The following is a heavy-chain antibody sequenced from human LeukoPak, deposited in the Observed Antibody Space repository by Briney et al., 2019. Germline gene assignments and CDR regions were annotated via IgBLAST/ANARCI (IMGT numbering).Heavy chain of an antibody. CDR1: GFTFDDYA. CDR2: ISWNSGSI. D-gene: IGHD4-17*01. CDR3: AKDHRVRYGDYQGYWYFDL. J-gene: IGHJ2*01. Sequence: PGRSLRLSCAASGFTFDDYAMHWVRQAPGKGLEWVSGISWNSGSIGYADSVKGRFTISRDNAKNSLYLQMSSLRAEDTALYYCAKDHRVRYGDYQGYWYFDLWGRGTLVTVSS. V-gene: IGHV3-9*01.